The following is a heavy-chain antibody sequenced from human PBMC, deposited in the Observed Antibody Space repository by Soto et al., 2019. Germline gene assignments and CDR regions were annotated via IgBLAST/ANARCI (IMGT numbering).Heavy chain of an antibody. J-gene: IGHJ3*02. CDR2: INSDGSST. V-gene: IGHV3-74*01. Sequence: HPGGSLRLSCAASGFTFSSYWIHWVRQAPGKGLVWVSRINSDGSSTSYADSVKGRFTISRDNAKNTLYPQMNSLRAEDTAVYYCASVTIAAAGIDFDIWGQGAMVTVSS. CDR3: ASVTIAAAGIDFDI. CDR1: GFTFSSYW. D-gene: IGHD6-13*01.